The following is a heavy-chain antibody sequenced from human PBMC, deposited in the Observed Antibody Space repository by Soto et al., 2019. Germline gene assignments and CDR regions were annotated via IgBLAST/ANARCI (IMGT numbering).Heavy chain of an antibody. Sequence: PSETLSLTCTVSGGSVTNSSYYWGWIRQSPGKGLEWIGSVYYRGRSYSKSSVKSRVTISVDTSKNRFSLSLNSVTASDTAVYFCVSRRTTVPTQAYFDYWGPGALVTV. V-gene: IGHV4-39*01. D-gene: IGHD4-17*01. J-gene: IGHJ4*02. CDR1: GGSVTNSSYY. CDR3: VSRRTTVPTQAYFDY. CDR2: VYYRGRS.